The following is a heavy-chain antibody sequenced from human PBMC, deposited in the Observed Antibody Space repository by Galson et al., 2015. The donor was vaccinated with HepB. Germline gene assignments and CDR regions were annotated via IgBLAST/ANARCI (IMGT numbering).Heavy chain of an antibody. CDR1: EFTFSSCA. CDR2: ISYDGTNK. D-gene: IGHD6-19*01. V-gene: IGHV3-30-3*01. J-gene: IGHJ4*02. CDR3: ARDPSFSSGWTPSGFLDY. Sequence: SLRLSCAASEFTFSSCAMHWVRQAPGKGLEWVALISYDGTNKYYTDSVKGRFTISRDNSKNTLYLQMNSLRGEDTAVYYCARDPSFSSGWTPSGFLDYWGQGALVTVFS.